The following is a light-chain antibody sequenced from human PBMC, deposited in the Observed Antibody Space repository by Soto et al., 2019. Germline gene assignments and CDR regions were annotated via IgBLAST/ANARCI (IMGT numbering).Light chain of an antibody. CDR1: QSVSSN. CDR2: GAS. CDR3: QQYNNWPYT. J-gene: IGKJ2*01. Sequence: EIVMTQSPATLSVSPGERATLSCRASQSVSSNLAWYQQKPGQAPRLLIYGASTRATGIPARLSGSGSGTEFTLTISSRQSEDFAVYYCQQYNNWPYTFGQGTKLEIK. V-gene: IGKV3-15*01.